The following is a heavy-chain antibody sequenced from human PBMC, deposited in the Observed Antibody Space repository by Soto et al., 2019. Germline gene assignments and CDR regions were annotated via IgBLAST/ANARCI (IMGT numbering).Heavy chain of an antibody. Sequence: QVQLQESGPGLVKPSQTLSLTCTVSSGSISSGGYYWSWIRQHPGKGLEWIGYIYYSGSTYYNPSLKGRVTISVDTSKNQFSLKLSSVTAADTAVYYCARGGRRSPSMDVWGQGTTVTVSS. CDR2: IYYSGST. J-gene: IGHJ6*02. V-gene: IGHV4-31*03. CDR3: ARGGRRSPSMDV. CDR1: SGSISSGGYY.